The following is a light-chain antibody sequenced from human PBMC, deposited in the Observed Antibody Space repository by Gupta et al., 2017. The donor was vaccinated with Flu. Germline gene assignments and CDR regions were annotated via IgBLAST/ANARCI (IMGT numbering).Light chain of an antibody. Sequence: EIVLTQSPATLSLSPGERATLSCRASQSVSSYLAWYQQKPGQAPRLLIYDASNRDTGIPARFSGSGYGKYVTLTISSREPEDFAVYYCQHHSKWPPLTFGQGTQLEIK. V-gene: IGKV3-11*01. CDR2: DAS. J-gene: IGKJ5*01. CDR1: QSVSSY. CDR3: QHHSKWPPLT.